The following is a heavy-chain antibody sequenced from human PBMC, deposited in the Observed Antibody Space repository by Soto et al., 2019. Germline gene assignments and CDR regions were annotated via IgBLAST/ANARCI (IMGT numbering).Heavy chain of an antibody. D-gene: IGHD6-13*01. CDR3: ARNDASCSWYYYYGMDV. CDR1: GYTFTSYG. CDR2: ISAYNGNT. J-gene: IGHJ6*02. Sequence: GASVKVSCKASGYTFTSYGISWVRQAPGQGLEWMGWISAYNGNTNYAQKLQGRVTMTTDTSTSTAYMELRSLRSDDTAVYYCARNDASCSWYYYYGMDVWGQGTTVTVSS. V-gene: IGHV1-18*01.